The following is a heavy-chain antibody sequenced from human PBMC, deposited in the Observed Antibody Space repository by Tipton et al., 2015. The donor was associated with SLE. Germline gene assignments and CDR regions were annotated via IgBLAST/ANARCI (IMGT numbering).Heavy chain of an antibody. CDR3: ARVQAYEGFDP. V-gene: IGHV4-39*07. CDR1: GDSISANSYH. J-gene: IGHJ5*02. CDR2: VYYSGST. Sequence: GLVKPSETLSLICTVSGDSISANSYHWGWVRQPPGKGLEWIGNVYYSGSTYYSASLRSRVTISLDRSKNHFSLTLNSATAADTAVYYCARVQAYEGFDPWGQGTLVTVSS. D-gene: IGHD3-16*01.